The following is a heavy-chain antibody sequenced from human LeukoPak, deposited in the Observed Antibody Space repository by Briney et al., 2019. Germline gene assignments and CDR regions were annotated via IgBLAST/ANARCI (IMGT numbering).Heavy chain of an antibody. V-gene: IGHV1-69*04. J-gene: IGHJ3*02. D-gene: IGHD3-9*01. CDR3: ARGMYYDILTGYYKRRAFDI. CDR1: GGTFSSYA. CDR2: IIPILGMA. Sequence: ASVKVSCKASGGTFSSYAISWVRQAPGQGLEWMGRIIPILGMANYAQKFQGRVTITADKSTSTAYMELSSLRSEDTAVYYCARGMYYDILTGYYKRRAFDIWGQGTMVTVSS.